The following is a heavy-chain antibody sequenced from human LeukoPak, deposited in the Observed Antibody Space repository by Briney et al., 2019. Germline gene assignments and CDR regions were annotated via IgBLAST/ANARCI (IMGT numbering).Heavy chain of an antibody. CDR1: GSSIRSYY. Sequence: PSETLSLTCTVSGSSIRSYYWSWVRQPPGKGLEWIGYINYSGSTNYNPPLKRRVTVSVDTSKNQFSLKLSSVTAVDTAVYYCARGITIFGVVIRFDPWDQGTLVTVPS. J-gene: IGHJ5*02. D-gene: IGHD3-3*01. CDR3: ARGITIFGVVIRFDP. CDR2: INYSGST. V-gene: IGHV4-59*01.